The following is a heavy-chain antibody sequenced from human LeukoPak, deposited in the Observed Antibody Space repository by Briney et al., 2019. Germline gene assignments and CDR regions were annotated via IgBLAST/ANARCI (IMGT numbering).Heavy chain of an antibody. D-gene: IGHD2-15*01. V-gene: IGHV4-61*02. CDR2: IYTSGST. J-gene: IGHJ6*02. CDR1: GGSISSGSYY. Sequence: SQTLSLTCTVSGGSISSGSYYWSWIRQPAGKGLEWIGRIYTSGSTNYNPSLKSRVTISVDTSKNQFSLKMRSVTAADTAVYYCARAGYCDNNRCYKYPPASYGMDVWGLGTTVTVSS. CDR3: ARAGYCDNNRCYKYPPASYGMDV.